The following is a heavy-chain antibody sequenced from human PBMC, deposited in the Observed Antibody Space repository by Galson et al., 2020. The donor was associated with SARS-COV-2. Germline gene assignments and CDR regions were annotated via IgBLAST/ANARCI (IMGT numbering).Heavy chain of an antibody. CDR1: GFTFSSPA. CDR3: ARDGQTSSGGAFDY. Sequence: AGTLRLSCAASGFTFSSPAIHWVRQAPRKGLEWVAQIFLAGSDTYYGDSVKGRFTISRDSSKNTVYLQMNSLRADDTAVYYCARDGQTSSGGAFDYWGQGTLVTVSS. J-gene: IGHJ4*02. D-gene: IGHD3-22*01. V-gene: IGHV3-33*01. CDR2: IFLAGSDT.